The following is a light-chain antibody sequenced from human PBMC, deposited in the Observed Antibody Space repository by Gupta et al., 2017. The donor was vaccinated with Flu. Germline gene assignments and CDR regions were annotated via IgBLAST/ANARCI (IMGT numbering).Light chain of an antibody. CDR3: SSYTSTGSLYV. Sequence: QSALTQPASVSGSPGQSITISCTGTSSDVGRSDSVSWYQQHPDEAPKLIIYDVTNRPSGVSSRFSGSKSGNTASLTISGLQAEDESDYYCSSYTSTGSLYVFGTGTKVTVL. CDR2: DVT. CDR1: SSDVGRSDS. J-gene: IGLJ1*01. V-gene: IGLV2-14*01.